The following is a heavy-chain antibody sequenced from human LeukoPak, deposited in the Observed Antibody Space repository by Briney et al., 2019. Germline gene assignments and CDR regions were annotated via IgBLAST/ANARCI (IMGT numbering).Heavy chain of an antibody. J-gene: IGHJ4*02. V-gene: IGHV1-8*01. CDR2: MNPNSGNT. CDR1: GYTFTSYD. D-gene: IGHD3-9*01. Sequence: GASGKVSCKASGYTFTSYDINWVRQATGQGLEWMGWMNPNSGNTGYAQKFQGRVTMTRNTSISTAYMELSSLRSEDTAVYYCARYYDILTGTPSFDYWGQGTLVTVSS. CDR3: ARYYDILTGTPSFDY.